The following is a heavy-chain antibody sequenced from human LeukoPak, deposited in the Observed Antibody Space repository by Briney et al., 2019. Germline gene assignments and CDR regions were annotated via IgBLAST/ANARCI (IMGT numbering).Heavy chain of an antibody. D-gene: IGHD2-15*01. CDR2: ISSSSSYT. CDR1: GFTFSDYY. J-gene: IGHJ5*02. CDR3: ARDRYCSGGSCYGWFNP. Sequence: PGGSLRLSCAASGFTFSDYYMSWIRQAPGKELEWVSYISSSSSYTKYADSVKGRFTISRDNAKNSLYLQMNSLRAEDTAVYHCARDRYCSGGSCYGWFNPWGQGTLVTVSS. V-gene: IGHV3-11*06.